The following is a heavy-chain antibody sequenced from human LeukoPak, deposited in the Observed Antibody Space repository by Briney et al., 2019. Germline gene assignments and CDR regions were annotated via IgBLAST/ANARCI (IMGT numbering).Heavy chain of an antibody. V-gene: IGHV3-48*02. CDR2: ISSSSSTI. CDR3: AKDHSFGYYYDSSGYYYY. D-gene: IGHD3-22*01. J-gene: IGHJ4*02. Sequence: PGGSLRLSCAASGFTFSTYSMNWVRQAPGKGLEWVSYISSSSSTIYYADSVKGRFTISRDNAKNSLYLQMNSLRDEDTAVYYCAKDHSFGYYYDSSGYYYYWGQGTLVTVSS. CDR1: GFTFSTYS.